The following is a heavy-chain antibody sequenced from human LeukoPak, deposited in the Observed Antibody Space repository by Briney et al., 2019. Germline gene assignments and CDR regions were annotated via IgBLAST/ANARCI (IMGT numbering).Heavy chain of an antibody. CDR3: ARDSRDTFSYYFDY. V-gene: IGHV3-48*04. J-gene: IGHJ4*02. CDR2: ISSGSTTI. Sequence: GGSLRLSCTASGFTFSSYSMNWVRQAPGKGLEWVSYISSGSTTICYADSVKGRFTISRDNAKNSLYLQMNSLRAEDTAVYYCARDSRDTFSYYFDYWGQGTLVTVSS. CDR1: GFTFSSYS. D-gene: IGHD5-18*01.